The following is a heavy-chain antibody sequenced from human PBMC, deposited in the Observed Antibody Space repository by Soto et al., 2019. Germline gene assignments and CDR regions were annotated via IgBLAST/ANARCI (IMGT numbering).Heavy chain of an antibody. V-gene: IGHV2-26*01. Sequence: QVTFKESGPVLVNPTETLTLTCAVSGFSLSNGRLGVSWIRQPPGKALEWLAHIFSNDEKSYTTSLKSRLTISKDTSKSQVVLIVTNMDPVDTATYYCARTDTYYDLRGPYYVFDYWGQGTLVTVSS. CDR2: IFSNDEK. D-gene: IGHD3-3*01. CDR3: ARTDTYYDLRGPYYVFDY. CDR1: GFSLSNGRLG. J-gene: IGHJ4*02.